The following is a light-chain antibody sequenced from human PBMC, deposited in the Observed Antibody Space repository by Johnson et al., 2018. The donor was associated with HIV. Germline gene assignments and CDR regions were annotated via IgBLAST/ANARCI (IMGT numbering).Light chain of an antibody. J-gene: IGLJ1*01. CDR2: ENN. CDR3: GTWDNSLSVYV. Sequence: QSVLTQPPSVSAAPGQKVTISCSGSSSNIGNNYVSWYQQLPGTAPKLLIYENNKRPSGIPDRLSGSKSGTSATLGITGLQTGDEADYYCGTWDNSLSVYVFGTGTKVTVL. CDR1: SSNIGNNY. V-gene: IGLV1-51*02.